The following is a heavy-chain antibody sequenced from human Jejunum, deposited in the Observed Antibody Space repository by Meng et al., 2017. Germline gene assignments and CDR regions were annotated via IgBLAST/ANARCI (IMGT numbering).Heavy chain of an antibody. Sequence: QLQLQESGPGLVKPSETLSLTCTVSGGSISSRTYYWGWIRQTPGKGLEWIGSTYYSGSTYYNPSLKSRVTISVDTSKNQFSLKLSSVTAADTAVYYCARLDNNWYFDLWGRGTLVTVSS. V-gene: IGHV4-39*01. D-gene: IGHD2/OR15-2a*01. CDR1: GGSISSRTYY. CDR2: TYYSGST. J-gene: IGHJ2*01. CDR3: ARLDNNWYFDL.